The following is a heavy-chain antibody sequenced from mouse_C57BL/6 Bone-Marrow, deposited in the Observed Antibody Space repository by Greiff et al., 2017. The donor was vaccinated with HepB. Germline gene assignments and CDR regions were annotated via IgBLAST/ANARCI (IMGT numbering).Heavy chain of an antibody. D-gene: IGHD1-1*01. J-gene: IGHJ2*01. V-gene: IGHV1-7*01. CDR2: INPSSGYT. CDR3: ARWGVLRALYFDY. Sequence: VKLQQSGAELAKPGASVKLSCKASGYTFPSYWMHWVKQRPGQGLEWIGYINPSSGYTKYNQKFKDKATLTADKSSSTAYMQLSRLTYEDSAVYYCARWGVLRALYFDYWGQGTTLTVSS. CDR1: GYTFPSYW.